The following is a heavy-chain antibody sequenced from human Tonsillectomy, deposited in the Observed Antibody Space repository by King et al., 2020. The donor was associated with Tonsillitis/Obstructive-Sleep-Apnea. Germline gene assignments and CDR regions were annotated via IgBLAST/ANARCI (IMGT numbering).Heavy chain of an antibody. CDR2: IYYIGST. J-gene: IGHJ1*01. CDR3: ARHSAMTTGYFQH. V-gene: IGHV4-39*01. CDR1: GGFISSSSYY. Sequence: QLQESGPGLVKPSGTLSVTCIVSGGFISSSSYYWGWIRQLPGNGLEWLGSIYYIGSTYSNPSLQSRITISLDTSKDQFSLRLSSVTAADTAVYYCARHSAMTTGYFQHWGQGTLVTVSS. D-gene: IGHD4-17*01.